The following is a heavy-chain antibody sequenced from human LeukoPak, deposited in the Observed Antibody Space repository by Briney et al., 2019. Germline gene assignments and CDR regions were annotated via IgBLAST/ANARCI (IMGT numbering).Heavy chain of an antibody. D-gene: IGHD1-26*01. Sequence: GRSLRLSCAASGFTFSSYDMHWVRQAPGKGLEWVAVISYDGSNKYYADSVKGRFTISRDNSKNTLYLQMNSLRAEDTAVYYCAKDRIVGVWGQGTLVTVSS. CDR1: GFTFSSYD. J-gene: IGHJ4*02. CDR3: AKDRIVGV. V-gene: IGHV3-30*18. CDR2: ISYDGSNK.